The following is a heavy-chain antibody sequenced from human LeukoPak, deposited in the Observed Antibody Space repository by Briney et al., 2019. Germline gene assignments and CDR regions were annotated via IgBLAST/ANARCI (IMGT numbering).Heavy chain of an antibody. CDR1: GFSFRSYW. D-gene: IGHD1-14*01. CDR3: ARDGYEPELYFDY. Sequence: PGGSLRLSCVASGFSFRSYWMNWVRQAPGKGLEWVASIKYDESEKYSVGGRFTISRDNAKNSLYLQIDSLRAGDTAMYYCARDGYEPELYFDYWGQGTLVTASS. CDR2: IKYDESEK. J-gene: IGHJ4*02. V-gene: IGHV3-7*03.